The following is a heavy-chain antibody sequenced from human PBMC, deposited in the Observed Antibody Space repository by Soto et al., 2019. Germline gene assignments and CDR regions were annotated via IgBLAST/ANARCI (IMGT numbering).Heavy chain of an antibody. Sequence: PGGSLRLSCAASGFTFSSYAMHWVRQAPGKGLEWVAVISYDGSNKYYADSVKGRFTISRDNSKNTLYLQMNSLRAEDTAVYYCARESITMVRGVGEFDYWGQGTLVTVSS. CDR2: ISYDGSNK. V-gene: IGHV3-30-3*01. D-gene: IGHD3-10*01. CDR1: GFTFSSYA. CDR3: ARESITMVRGVGEFDY. J-gene: IGHJ4*02.